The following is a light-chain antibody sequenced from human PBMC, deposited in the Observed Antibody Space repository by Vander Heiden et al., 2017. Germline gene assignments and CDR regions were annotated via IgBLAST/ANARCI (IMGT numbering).Light chain of an antibody. Sequence: SVLAQPPSTSTTPCHSVTDSYSESSYTIASNYLSWSPQLTGPAPKLLVYTNNPRPSGVHDRFSGSKSGTSASVAISGLRYEDEADYYCAAWDDSLSGVVFGGGTKLTVL. CDR1: SYTIASNY. J-gene: IGLJ2*01. V-gene: IGLV1-47*01. CDR2: TNN. CDR3: AAWDDSLSGVV.